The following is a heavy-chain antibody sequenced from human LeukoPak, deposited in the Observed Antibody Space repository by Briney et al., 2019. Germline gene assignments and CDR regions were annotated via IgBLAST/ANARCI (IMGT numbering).Heavy chain of an antibody. CDR2: IYTSGST. V-gene: IGHV4-61*02. J-gene: IGHJ3*02. Sequence: SETLSLTCTVSGGSISSGSYYWSWIRQPAGKGLEWIGRIYTSGSTNYNPSLKSRVTISVDTSKNQFSLKLSSVTAADTAVYYCARSTIPYSGSYSAFDIWGQGTMVTVSS. CDR3: ARSTIPYSGSYSAFDI. D-gene: IGHD1-26*01. CDR1: GGSISSGSYY.